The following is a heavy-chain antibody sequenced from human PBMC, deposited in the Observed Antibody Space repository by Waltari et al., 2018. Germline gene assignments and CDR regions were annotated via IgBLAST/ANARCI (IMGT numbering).Heavy chain of an antibody. V-gene: IGHV3-30-3*01. CDR2: ISYNGGNQ. CDR1: GFPFDNYA. CDR3: ARESQNWNDRSFDC. D-gene: IGHD1-1*01. J-gene: IGHJ4*02. Sequence: QVQLVESGGGVVQPGRSLRLSCAASGFPFDNYAMHWVRQGPGKGLEWLAFISYNGGNQYSAASVKGRFTVSRDNSKNSLYLQMDSLRAEDTAVYYCARESQNWNDRSFDCWGQGTLVTVSS.